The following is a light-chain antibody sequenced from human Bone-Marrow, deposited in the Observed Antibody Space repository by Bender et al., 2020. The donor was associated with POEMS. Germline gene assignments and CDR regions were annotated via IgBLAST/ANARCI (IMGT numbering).Light chain of an antibody. CDR1: NSNIGTNA. CDR2: SDN. J-gene: IGLJ1*01. Sequence: QSVLTQPPSASGTPGQRVTISCSGSNSNIGTNAVNWYQQFPGTAPKLLIYSDNQRPSGVPDRFYAFKSGTSASLAISGLQSEDGAYYYCTAGDARLSGYVVGTGTRVAVL. V-gene: IGLV1-44*01. CDR3: TAGDARLSGYV.